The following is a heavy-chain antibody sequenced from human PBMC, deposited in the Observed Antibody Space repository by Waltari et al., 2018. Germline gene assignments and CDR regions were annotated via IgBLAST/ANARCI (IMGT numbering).Heavy chain of an antibody. J-gene: IGHJ3*01. CDR3: AREGQWPT. D-gene: IGHD6-19*01. V-gene: IGHV1-3*01. Sequence: QVQLVQSGAEVKKSGASVKVSCKASGYSFTGYAMHWVRQAPGQGLEWMGWDNAGNGNTKYSQNFQGRVTLTRDTSATTAYMELTSLRSEDTAVYYCAREGQWPTWGQGTMVTVSS. CDR1: GYSFTGYA. CDR2: DNAGNGNT.